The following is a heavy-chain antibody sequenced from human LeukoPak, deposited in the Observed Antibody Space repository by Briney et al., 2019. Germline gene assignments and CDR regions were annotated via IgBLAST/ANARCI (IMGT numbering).Heavy chain of an antibody. J-gene: IGHJ4*02. CDR1: GFTFTSDA. CDR3: AKGAGGGRGVYFDY. V-gene: IGHV3-23*01. D-gene: IGHD3-10*01. CDR2: ISGSGGST. Sequence: GGSLRLSCAASGFTFTSDAMCWVRQAPGEGREWVSAISGSGGSTYYADSVKGRFTISRDNSKHTLYLQMNSLRAEDTAVYYCAKGAGGGRGVYFDYWGQGTLVTVSS.